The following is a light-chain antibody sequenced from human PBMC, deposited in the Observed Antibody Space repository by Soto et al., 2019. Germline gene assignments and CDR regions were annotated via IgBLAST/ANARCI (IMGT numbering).Light chain of an antibody. Sequence: EIVLTQSPATLSLSPGERATLSCRASQSLNSYLDWYQQKPGQAPRLLIYDSSNRATGIPARFSGSGSGTDFTLTISSLEPEDSAVYYCQRRNNWPPLYRFSQGTKLESK. V-gene: IGKV3-11*01. CDR3: QRRNNWPPLYR. J-gene: IGKJ2*03. CDR2: DSS. CDR1: QSLNSY.